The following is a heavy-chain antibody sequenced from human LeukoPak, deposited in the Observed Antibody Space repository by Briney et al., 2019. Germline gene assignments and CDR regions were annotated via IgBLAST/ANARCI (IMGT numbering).Heavy chain of an antibody. Sequence: ASVKVSCKASGYTFTGYYMNWVRQAPGQGLEWMGWINSDSGFTKYAQKFQGRVTMTRDTSITTVYMDLTRLTFDDTAVYYCARNFDMKGFDPWGQGTLVTVSS. J-gene: IGHJ5*02. CDR3: ARNFDMKGFDP. D-gene: IGHD3-9*01. CDR2: INSDSGFT. CDR1: GYTFTGYY. V-gene: IGHV1-2*02.